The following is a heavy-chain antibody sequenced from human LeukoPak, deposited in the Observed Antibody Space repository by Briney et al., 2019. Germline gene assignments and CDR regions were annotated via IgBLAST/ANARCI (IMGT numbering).Heavy chain of an antibody. CDR1: GYTFTVYY. CDR2: INPNSGGT. D-gene: IGHD6-13*01. V-gene: IGHV1-2*06. Sequence: ASVTVSCRASGYTFTVYYMHWVRQAPGQGLEWMGRINPNSGGTNYAQKFQGRVTMTRDTSISTAYMELSRLRSDDTAVYYCARGRIAAASYVDYWGQGTLVTVSS. CDR3: ARGRIAAASYVDY. J-gene: IGHJ4*02.